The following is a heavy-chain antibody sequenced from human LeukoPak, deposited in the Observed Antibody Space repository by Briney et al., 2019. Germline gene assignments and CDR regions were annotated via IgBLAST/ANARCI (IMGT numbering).Heavy chain of an antibody. V-gene: IGHV1-2*02. CDR1: GYTFTGYF. CDR2: INPNSGGT. CDR3: TTDRGYYFDY. Sequence: ASVKVPCKASGYTFTGYFIHWVRQVPGQGLQWMGWINPNSGGTNYAQNFQGRVTMTRDTSISTVYMELSSLRSEDTAVYYCTTDRGYYFDYWGQGTLVTVSS. D-gene: IGHD3-16*01. J-gene: IGHJ4*02.